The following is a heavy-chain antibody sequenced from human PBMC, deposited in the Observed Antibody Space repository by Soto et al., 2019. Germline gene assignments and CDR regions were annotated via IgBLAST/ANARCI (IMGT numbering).Heavy chain of an antibody. J-gene: IGHJ6*02. CDR3: ARVRVDQVVVTATHDYYGMDV. CDR2: IYPGDSDT. Sequence: GESLKISCKGSGYSFTSYWIGWVRQMPGKGLEWMGIIYPGDSDTRYSPSFQGQVTISADKSISTAYLQWSSLKASDTAMYYCARVRVDQVVVTATHDYYGMDVWGQGTTVTVSS. D-gene: IGHD2-21*02. CDR1: GYSFTSYW. V-gene: IGHV5-51*01.